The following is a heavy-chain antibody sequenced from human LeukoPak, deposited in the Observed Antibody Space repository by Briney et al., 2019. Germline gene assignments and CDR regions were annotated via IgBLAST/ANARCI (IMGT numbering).Heavy chain of an antibody. CDR1: GFTFSSYE. D-gene: IGHD5-24*01. V-gene: IGHV3-48*03. J-gene: IGHJ4*02. CDR2: ISSSGSTI. CDR3: ARKMATISRNFDY. Sequence: GRSLRLSCAASGFTFSSYEMNWVRQAPGKGLEWVSYISSSGSTIYYADSVKGRFTISRDNAKNSLYLQMNSLRAEDTAVYYCARKMATISRNFDYWGQGTLVTVSS.